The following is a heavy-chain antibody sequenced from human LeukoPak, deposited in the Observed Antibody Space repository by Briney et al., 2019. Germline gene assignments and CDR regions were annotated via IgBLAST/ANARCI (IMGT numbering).Heavy chain of an antibody. CDR3: ARGWDYMAF. CDR2: ISYDGSNK. D-gene: IGHD4-11*01. J-gene: IGHJ4*02. CDR1: GYTFTSYY. Sequence: SCKASGYTFTSYYMHWVRQAPGKGLEWVAVISYDGSNKYYADSVKGRFTISRDNSKNTLYLQMNSLRAEDTAVYYCARGWDYMAFWGQGTLVTVSS. V-gene: IGHV3-30-3*01.